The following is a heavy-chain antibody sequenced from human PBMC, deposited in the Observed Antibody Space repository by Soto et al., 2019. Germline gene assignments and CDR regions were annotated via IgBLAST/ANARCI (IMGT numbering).Heavy chain of an antibody. CDR1: GFTFSTYV. CDR3: GKYSGSYPVYNGMNV. D-gene: IGHD1-26*01. J-gene: IGHJ6*02. V-gene: IGHV3-30*18. CDR2: ISFDGRSK. Sequence: QVQLVESGGGVVQPGRSLRLSCAASGFTFSTYVMHWVRQAPGKGPEWVAVISFDGRSKDYADSVKGRFTISRDNSKNTLYLQMNSLRTEDTAVYYCGKYSGSYPVYNGMNVWGQGTTVTVSS.